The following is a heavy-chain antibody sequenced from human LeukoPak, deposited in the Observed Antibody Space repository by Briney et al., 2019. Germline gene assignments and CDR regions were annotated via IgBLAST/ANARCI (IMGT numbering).Heavy chain of an antibody. Sequence: GASVKVSCKASGYTFTSYGITWVRQAPGQGLEWMGWISAYNGNTNYAQKLQGRVTMTTDTSTSTAYMELRSLRSDDTAVYYCARDPTITIFGVVTYNWFDPWGQGTLVTVSS. CDR2: ISAYNGNT. V-gene: IGHV1-18*01. D-gene: IGHD3-3*01. J-gene: IGHJ5*02. CDR3: ARDPTITIFGVVTYNWFDP. CDR1: GYTFTSYG.